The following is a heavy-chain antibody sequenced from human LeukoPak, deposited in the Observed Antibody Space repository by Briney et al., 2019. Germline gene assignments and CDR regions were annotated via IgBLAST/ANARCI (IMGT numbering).Heavy chain of an antibody. J-gene: IGHJ4*02. D-gene: IGHD4-11*01. CDR2: ISGSGGST. CDR3: AKDPASFFTVTTPLDY. CDR1: GFTFSSYA. V-gene: IGHV3-23*01. Sequence: GGSLRLSCAASGFTFSSYAMSWVRQAPGKGLEWVSAISGSGGSTYYADSVKGRFTISRDNSKNTLYLQMNSLRAEDTAVYYCAKDPASFFTVTTPLDYWGQGTLVTVSS.